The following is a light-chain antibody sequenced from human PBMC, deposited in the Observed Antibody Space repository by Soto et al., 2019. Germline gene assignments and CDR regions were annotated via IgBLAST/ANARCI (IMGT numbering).Light chain of an antibody. V-gene: IGLV2-23*02. CDR3: CTYAGHVPK. CDR2: EVT. J-gene: IGLJ3*02. CDR1: SSDVGYYDL. Sequence: QSVLTQPASVSGSPGQSITISCAGTSSDVGYYDLVSWYQQHPGKAPKLIIFEVTQRPSGISDRFSASKSRFTASLTISGLQPEDEAVNFCCTYAGHVPKFGGGTKLTVL.